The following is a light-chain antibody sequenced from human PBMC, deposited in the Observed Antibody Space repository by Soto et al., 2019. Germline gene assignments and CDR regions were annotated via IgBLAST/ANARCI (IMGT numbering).Light chain of an antibody. J-gene: IGKJ3*01. Sequence: DIQLTQSPSFLSASVGDRVTITCRASQGISSYLAWYQQKPGKAPKLLIYAASTLQSGVPSRFSGSGSGTEFTLTIGSLQPEDFATYYCQQLNSYPLVTFGPGTKVDIK. CDR3: QQLNSYPLVT. CDR1: QGISSY. V-gene: IGKV1-9*01. CDR2: AAS.